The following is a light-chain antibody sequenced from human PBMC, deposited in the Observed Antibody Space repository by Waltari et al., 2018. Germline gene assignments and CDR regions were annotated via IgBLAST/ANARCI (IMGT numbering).Light chain of an antibody. CDR3: QVWDSSSNHWV. V-gene: IGLV3-21*02. CDR2: DDS. Sequence: SYVLTQPPSVSVAPGETARITCGGNNIESKSVHWYQQKPGQAPLLVVYDDSDRPSGIPERFSGSNSGNTASLTISRVEAGDEADYYCQVWDSSSNHWVFGGGTKLTVL. J-gene: IGLJ3*02. CDR1: NIESKS.